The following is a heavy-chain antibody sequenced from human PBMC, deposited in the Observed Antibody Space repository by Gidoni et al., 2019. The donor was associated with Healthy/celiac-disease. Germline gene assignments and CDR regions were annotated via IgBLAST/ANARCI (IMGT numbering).Heavy chain of an antibody. Sequence: QLQESGPGLVKPSTTLSLTCTVSGGYINSSSYYWGWIRPPPGKGLEWIGSIYYSGSTYYNPSLKSRVTISVDTSNNQFSLKRSSVTAADTAVYYCATPDGYNRTVDYWGQGTLVTVSS. CDR3: ATPDGYNRTVDY. J-gene: IGHJ4*02. D-gene: IGHD5-12*01. CDR2: IYYSGST. CDR1: GGYINSSSYY. V-gene: IGHV4-39*01.